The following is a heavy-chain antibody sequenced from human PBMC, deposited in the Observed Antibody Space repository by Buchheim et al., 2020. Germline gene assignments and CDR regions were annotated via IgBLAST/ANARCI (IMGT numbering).Heavy chain of an antibody. Sequence: QLVESGGGLVQPGGSLRLSCAASGFTFSNSWMSWVRQAPGKGLEWVANIKQDGSETYYVDSVKGRFTISRYNAQNSLYLQMTSLRAEDTAVYYCVRESYYGSGTYVFYYYGMDVWGQGTT. CDR3: VRESYYGSGTYVFYYYGMDV. CDR2: IKQDGSET. J-gene: IGHJ6*02. CDR1: GFTFSNSW. V-gene: IGHV3-7*01. D-gene: IGHD3-10*01.